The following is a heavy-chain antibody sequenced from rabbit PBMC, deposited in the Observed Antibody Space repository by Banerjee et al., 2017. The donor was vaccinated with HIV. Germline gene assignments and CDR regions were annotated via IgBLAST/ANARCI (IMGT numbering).Heavy chain of an antibody. CDR2: IDAGSSGST. CDR1: GFDISTYH. Sequence: QSLEESGGDLVKPGASLTLTCTASGFDISTYHMCWVRQAPGKGLEWIARIDAGSSGSTYYASWAKGPFTISKTSSTTVTLQMTSLTAADTATYFCARGNTYNFHLWGPGTLVTVS. D-gene: IGHD1-1*01. J-gene: IGHJ4*01. V-gene: IGHV1S40*01. CDR3: ARGNTYNFHL.